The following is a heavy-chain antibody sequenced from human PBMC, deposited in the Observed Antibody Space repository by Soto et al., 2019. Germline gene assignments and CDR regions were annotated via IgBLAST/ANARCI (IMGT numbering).Heavy chain of an antibody. CDR1: GFTFTTYW. CDR2: IKGDGSSL. J-gene: IGHJ6*02. CDR3: ARGLKNYYGGDV. Sequence: EVTVVESGGGLVQPGGSLRLSCAASGFTFTTYWMHWVRQVPGQGLVWVSRIKGDGSSLSSADSVKGRFTISRDNVENTVYLQMGSLRADDTAVYYCARGLKNYYGGDVWGQGTTVTVSS. V-gene: IGHV3-74*01.